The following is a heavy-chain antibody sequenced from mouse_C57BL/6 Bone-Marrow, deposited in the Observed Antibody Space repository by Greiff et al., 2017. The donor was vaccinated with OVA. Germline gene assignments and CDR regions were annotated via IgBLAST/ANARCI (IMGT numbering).Heavy chain of an antibody. D-gene: IGHD1-1*01. CDR3: ARYPITTVVADWYFDV. CDR2: ISYSGST. CDR1: GYSITSDY. Sequence: EVNVVESGPGLAKPSQTLSLTCSVTGYSITSDYWNWIRKFPGNKLEYMGYISYSGSTYYNPSLKSRISITRDTSKNQYYLQLNSVTTEDTATYYCARYPITTVVADWYFDVWGTGTTVTVSS. V-gene: IGHV3-8*01. J-gene: IGHJ1*03.